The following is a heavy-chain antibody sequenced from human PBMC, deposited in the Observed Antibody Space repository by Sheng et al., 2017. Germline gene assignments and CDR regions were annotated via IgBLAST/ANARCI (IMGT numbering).Heavy chain of an antibody. CDR3: ARVGGEWNGYGDS. CDR1: GDTFRSYV. J-gene: IGHJ4*02. D-gene: IGHD5-12*01. CDR2: ISAYTGNT. V-gene: IGHV1-18*01. Sequence: QVQLVQSGAEVKKPGSSVKVSCKASGDTFRSYVIAWVRQAPGQRLEWMGWISAYTGNTNYVREFQGRVTMTTDTSTNTAYMELRSLTSNDTAVYFCARVGGEWNGYGDSWGQGTLVIVSS.